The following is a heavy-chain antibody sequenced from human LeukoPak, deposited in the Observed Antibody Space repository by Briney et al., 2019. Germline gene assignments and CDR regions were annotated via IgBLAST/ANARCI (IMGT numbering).Heavy chain of an antibody. Sequence: SETLSLTCTVSGGSISSYYWSWIWQPPGKGLEWIGYIYYSGSTNYNPSLKSRVTISVDTSKNQFSLKLSSVTAADTAVYYCPRLSGYYYGMDVWGQGTTVTVSS. V-gene: IGHV4-59*01. CDR3: PRLSGYYYGMDV. J-gene: IGHJ6*02. CDR1: GGSISSYY. CDR2: IYYSGST. D-gene: IGHD6-19*01.